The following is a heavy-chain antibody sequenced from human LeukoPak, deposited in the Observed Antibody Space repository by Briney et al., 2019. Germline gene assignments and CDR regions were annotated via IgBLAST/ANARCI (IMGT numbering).Heavy chain of an antibody. CDR2: ISSSSSYI. J-gene: IGHJ4*02. CDR1: GFTFSSYS. V-gene: IGHV3-21*01. D-gene: IGHD3-9*01. Sequence: GGSLRLSCAAPGFTFSSYSMNWVRQAPGKGLEWVSSISSSSSYIYYADSVKGRFTISRDNAKNSLYLQMNSLRAEDTAVYYCARDDYAYDILTGYSTYYFDYWGQGTLVTGSS. CDR3: ARDDYAYDILTGYSTYYFDY.